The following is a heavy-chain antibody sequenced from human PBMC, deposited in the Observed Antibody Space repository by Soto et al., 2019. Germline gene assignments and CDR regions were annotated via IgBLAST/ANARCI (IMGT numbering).Heavy chain of an antibody. CDR1: GFTFSIYA. J-gene: IGHJ4*02. V-gene: IGHV3-23*01. CDR3: AKHIGILTGTIDS. Sequence: EVQLLESGGGLVQPGGSLRLSCAASGFTFSIYAMTWVRQAPGKGLEWVSVISGSGDSTYYADSLKGRFTVSRDNSKNTLYLPMNSLRADDTAVYYCAKHIGILTGTIDSWGQGTMVTVSS. D-gene: IGHD4-17*01. CDR2: ISGSGDST.